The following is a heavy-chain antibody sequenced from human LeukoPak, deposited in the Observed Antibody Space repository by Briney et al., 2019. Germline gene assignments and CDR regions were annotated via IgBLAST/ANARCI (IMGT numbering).Heavy chain of an antibody. CDR2: ISYDGSNK. CDR3: AKDPGSGSYYGYHFDY. V-gene: IGHV3-30*18. Sequence: QPGRSLRLSCAASGFTFSSYGMRWVRRAPGKGLEWVAVISYDGSNKYFADSVKGRFTISRDNSKNTLYLQMNRLRAEDTAVYFCAKDPGSGSYYGYHFDYWGQGTLVTVSS. D-gene: IGHD1-26*01. J-gene: IGHJ4*02. CDR1: GFTFSSYG.